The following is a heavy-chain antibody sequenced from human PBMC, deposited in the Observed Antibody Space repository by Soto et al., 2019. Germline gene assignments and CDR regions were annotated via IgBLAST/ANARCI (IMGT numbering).Heavy chain of an antibody. Sequence: QLQLQESGPGLVKPSETLSLICSVSGGYISSTSYYWGWIRHSPGTALEWIASIYYTGTTYYNPSLKRRVAISVDTSKTQVSLKVNYVTAADTAVYYCARGLRWTRSFDFWGQGTLVTVSS. CDR2: IYYTGTT. J-gene: IGHJ4*02. D-gene: IGHD1-1*01. V-gene: IGHV4-39*01. CDR3: ARGLRWTRSFDF. CDR1: GGYISSTSYY.